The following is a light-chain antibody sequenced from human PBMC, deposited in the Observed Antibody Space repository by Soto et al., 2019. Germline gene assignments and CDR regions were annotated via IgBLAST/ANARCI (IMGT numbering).Light chain of an antibody. CDR3: CSYAGSSTFVV. CDR1: RSDVGSYNL. V-gene: IGLV2-23*03. J-gene: IGLJ2*01. Sequence: QSALTQPASVSGSPGQSITISCTGTRSDVGSYNLVSWYQQHPGKAPKLMIYEGSKRPSGVSNRFSGSKSGNTASLTISGRQAEDEADYYCCSYAGSSTFVVFGGGTKLTVL. CDR2: EGS.